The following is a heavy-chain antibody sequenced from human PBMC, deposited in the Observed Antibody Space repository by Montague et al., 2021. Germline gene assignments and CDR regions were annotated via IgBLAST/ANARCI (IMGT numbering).Heavy chain of an antibody. Sequence: SETLSLTCTVFGDSINTYSWSWIRQPAGKGLEWIGRLSNGGSTNSNPSLKSRVSMSVDTSKNQFSLKLSSVTAADTAVYFCARDTVGASGYFYYYYMDVWGRGTTVTVS. V-gene: IGHV4-4*07. CDR3: ARDTVGASGYFYYYYMDV. D-gene: IGHD1-26*01. J-gene: IGHJ6*03. CDR1: GDSINTYS. CDR2: LSNGGST.